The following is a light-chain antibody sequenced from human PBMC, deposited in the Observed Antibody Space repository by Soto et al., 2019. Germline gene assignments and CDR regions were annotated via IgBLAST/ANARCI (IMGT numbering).Light chain of an antibody. J-gene: IGKJ3*01. Sequence: IVMTQSPATLSVSPGERATLSCRASQSVARNLAWYQQRLGQAPRLLVYGASTRATGIPARFSGSGSGTEFTLTISSVQSEDFAVYYCQQYNKWPVFTFGPGTRVDIK. CDR2: GAS. CDR3: QQYNKWPVFT. V-gene: IGKV3-15*01. CDR1: QSVARN.